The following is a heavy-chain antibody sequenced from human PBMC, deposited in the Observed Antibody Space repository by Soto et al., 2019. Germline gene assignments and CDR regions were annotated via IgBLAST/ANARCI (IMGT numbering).Heavy chain of an antibody. V-gene: IGHV3-11*01. J-gene: IGHJ6*03. CDR3: ARAVKQWQVGGDYYYYYMDV. CDR2: ISSSATII. CDR1: GFTLSDYY. Sequence: QVQLVESGGGLVKPGGSLRLSCEASGFTLSDYYMTWIRQAPGKGLEWISYISSSATIIYYADSVKGRFTISRDNAKTSLYLQMNSLRADDTAVYYCARAVKQWQVGGDYYYYYMDVWGKGTTVTVSS. D-gene: IGHD6-19*01.